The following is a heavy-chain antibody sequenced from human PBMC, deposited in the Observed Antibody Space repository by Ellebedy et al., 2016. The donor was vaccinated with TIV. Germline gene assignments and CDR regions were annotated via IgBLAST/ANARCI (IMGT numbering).Heavy chain of an antibody. CDR1: GGSLSGYY. V-gene: IGHV4-34*01. CDR3: SRGVTDQN. CDR2: INHSGST. J-gene: IGHJ4*02. Sequence: MPGGSLRLSCAVYGGSLSGYYWSWIRQHPGKGLEWIGEINHSGSTNYNSSLKSRVTISLDTSKNQFSLKLSSVTAAETAVYYCSRGVTDQNWGQGILVTVSS. D-gene: IGHD2-21*02.